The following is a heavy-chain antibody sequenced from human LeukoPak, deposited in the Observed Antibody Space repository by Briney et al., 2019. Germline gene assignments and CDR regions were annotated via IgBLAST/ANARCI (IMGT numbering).Heavy chain of an antibody. CDR2: INAGNGNT. CDR1: GYTFTSYA. CDR3: ARDGLSGGDTAIPIPTKNIHYDAFDI. D-gene: IGHD5-18*01. V-gene: IGHV1-3*01. J-gene: IGHJ3*02. Sequence: ASVKVSCKASGYTFTSYAMHWVRQAPGQRLEWMGWINAGNGNTKYSQKFQGRVTITRDTSASTAYMELSSLRSEDTAVYYCARDGLSGGDTAIPIPTKNIHYDAFDIWGQGTMVTVSS.